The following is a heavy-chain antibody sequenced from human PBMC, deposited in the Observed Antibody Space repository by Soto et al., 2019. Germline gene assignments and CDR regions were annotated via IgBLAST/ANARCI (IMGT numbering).Heavy chain of an antibody. CDR3: TRDPNPIFDT. Sequence: SETLSLTCIVSGGSINNYYWSWIRQRPGEGLEWIGYIYYSGSTYYNPSLKSRATISVDTSKNQFSLKLNSVTAADTAVYYCTRDPNPIFDTWGQGTPVTVSS. CDR2: IYYSGST. V-gene: IGHV4-59*06. J-gene: IGHJ5*02. CDR1: GGSINNYY. D-gene: IGHD3-3*01.